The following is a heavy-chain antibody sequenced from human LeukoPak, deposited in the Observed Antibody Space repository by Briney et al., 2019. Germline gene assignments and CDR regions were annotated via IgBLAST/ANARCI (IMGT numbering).Heavy chain of an antibody. CDR1: GFTFSSYS. V-gene: IGHV3-21*01. D-gene: IGHD3-10*01. J-gene: IGHJ5*02. Sequence: GGSLRLSCAASGFTFSSYSMTWVRQAPGKGLEWVPSINSGSDYILYADSVKGRFIISRDNAKNSLYLQMSSLRAEDTAVYYCARDQFGKGNWFDPWGQGTLVTVSS. CDR3: ARDQFGKGNWFDP. CDR2: INSGSDYI.